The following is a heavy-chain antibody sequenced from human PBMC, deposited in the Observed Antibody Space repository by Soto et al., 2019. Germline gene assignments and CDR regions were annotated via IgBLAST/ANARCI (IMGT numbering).Heavy chain of an antibody. CDR3: ARYLRPEDIVVVVASSGSAFDI. V-gene: IGHV1-69*02. CDR1: GGTFSSYT. Sequence: QVQLVQSGAEVKKPGSSVKVSCKASGGTFSSYTISWVRQAPGQGLEWMGRIIPILGIANYAQKFQGRVTITADKSTSTAYMELSSLRSEDTAVYYCARYLRPEDIVVVVASSGSAFDIWRQGTMVTVSS. D-gene: IGHD2-15*01. CDR2: IIPILGIA. J-gene: IGHJ3*02.